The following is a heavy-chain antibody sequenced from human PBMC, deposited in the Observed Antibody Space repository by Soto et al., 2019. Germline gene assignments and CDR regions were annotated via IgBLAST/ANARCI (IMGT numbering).Heavy chain of an antibody. CDR1: GYTFTSYG. CDR2: ISAYNGNT. D-gene: IGHD2-2*01. J-gene: IGHJ4*02. V-gene: IGHV1-18*01. CDR3: ARISHRVEVVPAAEFDY. Sequence: ASVKVSCKASGYTFTSYGISWVRQAPGQGLEWMGWISAYNGNTNYAQKLQGRVTMTTDTSTSTAYMELRSLRSDDTAVYYCARISHRVEVVPAAEFDYWGQGTLVTVSS.